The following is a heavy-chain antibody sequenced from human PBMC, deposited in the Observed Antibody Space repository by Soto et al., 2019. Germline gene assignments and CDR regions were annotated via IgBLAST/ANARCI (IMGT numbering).Heavy chain of an antibody. D-gene: IGHD6-13*01. V-gene: IGHV3-72*01. CDR3: ARVFGSSWYQAFFDY. CDR1: GFTFSDHY. Sequence: PGGSLRLSCAASGFTFSDHYMDWVRQAPGKGLEWVGRTRNKANSYTTEYAASVKGRFTISRDDSKNSLFLKMNSLKTEDTAVYYCARVFGSSWYQAFFDYWGQGTLVTVSS. J-gene: IGHJ4*02. CDR2: TRNKANSYTT.